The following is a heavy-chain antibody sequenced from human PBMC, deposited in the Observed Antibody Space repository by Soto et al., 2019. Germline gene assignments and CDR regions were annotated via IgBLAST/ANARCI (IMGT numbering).Heavy chain of an antibody. CDR1: GDTFSGYP. CDR2: IIPVFGTT. Sequence: QVQLVQSGAELKKPGSSVKVSCKASGDTFSGYPINWVRQAPGEGLEWMGRIIPVFGTTNDAQRFEGRVTFTADASTNTAYMELRGLLSDDTAVYYCARDGGFGELKYWGPGTLVTVSS. CDR3: ARDGGFGELKY. J-gene: IGHJ4*02. D-gene: IGHD3-10*01. V-gene: IGHV1-69*18.